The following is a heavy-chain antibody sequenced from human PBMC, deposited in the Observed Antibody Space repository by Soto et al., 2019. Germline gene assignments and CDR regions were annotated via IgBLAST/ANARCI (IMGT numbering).Heavy chain of an antibody. Sequence: QVQLVQSGAEVKKPGASVRVSCKASGYTFTSYHMHWVRQAPGQGLEWMGIINPSGGSTRYAQKFQDRVTMTRDTSTSTVYMELSSLRSDDTAVYYCARPLSRDGYNFDYWGQGTLVKVSS. D-gene: IGHD5-12*01. CDR3: ARPLSRDGYNFDY. CDR2: INPSGGST. J-gene: IGHJ4*02. V-gene: IGHV1-46*01. CDR1: GYTFTSYH.